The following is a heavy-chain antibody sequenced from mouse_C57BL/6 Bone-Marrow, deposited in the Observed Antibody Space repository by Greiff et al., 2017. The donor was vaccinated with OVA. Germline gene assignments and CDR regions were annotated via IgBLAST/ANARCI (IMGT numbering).Heavy chain of an antibody. J-gene: IGHJ3*01. Sequence: VQLQQSGTELVKPGASVKLSCKASGYTFTSYWMHWVKQRPGQGLEWIGNINPSNGGTNYNEKFKSKATLTVDKSSSTAYMQLSSLTSEDSAVYYCARSRIYYDYDWFAYWGQGTLVTVSA. CDR1: GYTFTSYW. D-gene: IGHD2-4*01. V-gene: IGHV1-53*01. CDR3: ARSRIYYDYDWFAY. CDR2: INPSNGGT.